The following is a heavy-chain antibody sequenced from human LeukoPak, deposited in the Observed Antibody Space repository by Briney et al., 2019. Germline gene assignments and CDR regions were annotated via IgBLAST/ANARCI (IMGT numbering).Heavy chain of an antibody. D-gene: IGHD3-16*01. CDR2: IKAETDGATT. V-gene: IGHV3-15*01. CDR3: TTLKLGVGAFDI. CDR1: GFSFSDPW. J-gene: IGHJ3*02. Sequence: PGGSLRLSCAASGFSFSDPWMGWVRQAPGKGLEWVARIKAETDGATTDYGAPVRGRFSISRDDSKNTLYLQMYSLKTEDTAVYYCTTLKLGVGAFDIWGQGTLVTVSS.